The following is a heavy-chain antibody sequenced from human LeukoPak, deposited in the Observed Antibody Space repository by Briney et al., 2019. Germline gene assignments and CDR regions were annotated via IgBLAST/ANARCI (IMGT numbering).Heavy chain of an antibody. CDR1: GFTFSSYA. CDR3: VTSTRVRAIWVAHR. Sequence: GGSLRLSCAASGFTFSSYAMSWVRQAPGKGLEWVSTISGSGGSTYYADSVKGRFTISRDNSKNTMYLQMNSLRAEDTAVYYCVTSTRVRAIWVAHRWGQGTLVTVSS. J-gene: IGHJ5*02. V-gene: IGHV3-23*01. D-gene: IGHD3-10*01. CDR2: ISGSGGST.